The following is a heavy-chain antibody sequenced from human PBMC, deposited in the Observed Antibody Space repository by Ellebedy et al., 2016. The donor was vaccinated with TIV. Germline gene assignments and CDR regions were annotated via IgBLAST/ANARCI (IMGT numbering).Heavy chain of an antibody. CDR3: ARAPTKYIWFDP. CDR2: ISYDGSNK. V-gene: IGHV3-30-3*01. CDR1: GFSFSDYV. Sequence: GGSLRLSCAASGFSFSDYVMHWVRQTPGKGLEWVAIISYDGSNKYYPDSVKGRFTISRDNSNNTLYLQMHSLRPEDTAVYYCARAPTKYIWFDPWGQGTLVTVSS. J-gene: IGHJ5*02.